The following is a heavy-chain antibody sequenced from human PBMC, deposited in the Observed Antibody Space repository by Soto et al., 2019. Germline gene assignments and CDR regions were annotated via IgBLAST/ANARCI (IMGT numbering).Heavy chain of an antibody. V-gene: IGHV4-39*01. D-gene: IGHD3-16*01. Sequence: SETLSLTCTFSGGSISSSSYYWGWIRQPPGKGLEWIGSIYYSGSTYYNPSLKSRVTISVDTSKNQFSLKLSSVTAADTAVYYCAGGEAGGAFDIWGQGTMVTVSS. CDR1: GGSISSSSYY. CDR2: IYYSGST. CDR3: AGGEAGGAFDI. J-gene: IGHJ3*02.